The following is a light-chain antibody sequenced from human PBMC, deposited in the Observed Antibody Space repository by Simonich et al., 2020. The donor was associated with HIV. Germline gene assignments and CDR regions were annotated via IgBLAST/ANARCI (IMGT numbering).Light chain of an antibody. CDR3: QQYYSTPIT. V-gene: IGKV4-1*01. CDR2: WAS. CDR1: LNVLYSYNNKNY. Sequence: DIVMTKSPYSLVLSLGERAPIHCKSNLNVLYSYNNKNYLAWYQQRPGQPPKLLIYWASTRESGVPDRVSASGSGTDFTLTISSLQAEDVALYYCQQYYSTPITFGQGTRLEMK. J-gene: IGKJ5*01.